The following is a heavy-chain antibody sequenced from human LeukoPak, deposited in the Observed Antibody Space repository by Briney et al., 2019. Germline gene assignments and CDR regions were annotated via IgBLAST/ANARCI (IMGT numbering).Heavy chain of an antibody. Sequence: SETLSLTCAVYGGSFSGYYWSWIRQPPGKGLEWIGEINHSGSTNYNPSLKSRVTISVDTSKNQFSLKLSSVTAADTAVYYCARISSGWYRSDYYYYYMDVWGKGTTVTISS. CDR3: ARISSGWYRSDYYYYYMDV. J-gene: IGHJ6*03. CDR2: INHSGST. V-gene: IGHV4-34*01. CDR1: GGSFSGYY. D-gene: IGHD6-19*01.